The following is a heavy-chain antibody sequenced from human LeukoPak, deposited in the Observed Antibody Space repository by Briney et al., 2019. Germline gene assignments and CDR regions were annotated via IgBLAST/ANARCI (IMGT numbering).Heavy chain of an antibody. J-gene: IGHJ4*02. CDR3: ARDRYGDGFAHFDY. Sequence: ASVKVSCKASGYTFTSYAMHWVRPAAGQGLEWMGWITPSGGTNYPQKFQGRVAITRDTSITTAYMDLSRLTSDDTAVYYCARDRYGDGFAHFDYWGQGALVTVS. D-gene: IGHD5-24*01. CDR1: GYTFTSYA. V-gene: IGHV1-2*02. CDR2: ITPSGGT.